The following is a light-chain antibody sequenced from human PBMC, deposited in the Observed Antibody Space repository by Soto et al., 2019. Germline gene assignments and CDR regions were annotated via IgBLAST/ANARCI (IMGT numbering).Light chain of an antibody. Sequence: QSVLTQPASLSGSPGQSITISCTGTNSDVGGYNYVSWYQQHPGKAPKLMIYDVSDRPSGVSNRFSGSKSGNTASLTISGLQSEDEADYYCSSYTSSRTYVFGTGTKVTVL. CDR3: SSYTSSRTYV. V-gene: IGLV2-14*01. CDR2: DVS. J-gene: IGLJ1*01. CDR1: NSDVGGYNY.